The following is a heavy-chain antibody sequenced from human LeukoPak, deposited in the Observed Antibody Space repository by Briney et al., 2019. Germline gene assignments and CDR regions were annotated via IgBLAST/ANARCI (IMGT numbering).Heavy chain of an antibody. J-gene: IGHJ4*02. D-gene: IGHD3-22*01. CDR2: ISAYNGNT. V-gene: IGHV1-18*01. Sequence: GASVKVSCTASGYTFTSYGISWVRQAPGQGLEWMGWISAYNGNTNYAQKLQGRVTMTTDTSTSTAYMELRSLRSDDTAVYYCARAGYYDSSGYHPGLDYWGQGTLVTVSS. CDR3: ARAGYYDSSGYHPGLDY. CDR1: GYTFTSYG.